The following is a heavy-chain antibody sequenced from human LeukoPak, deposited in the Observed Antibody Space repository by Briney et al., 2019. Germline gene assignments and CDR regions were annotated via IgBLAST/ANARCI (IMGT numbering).Heavy chain of an antibody. Sequence: PGGSLRLSCAASGFTFSSYEMNWVRQAPGKGLEWVSSISSSSSYIYYADSVKGRFTISRDNAKNSLYLQMNSLRAEDTAVYYCARDMRSFKGYCSSTSCWGFFDPWGQGTLVTVSS. CDR1: GFTFSSYE. D-gene: IGHD2-2*01. CDR3: ARDMRSFKGYCSSTSCWGFFDP. CDR2: ISSSSSYI. V-gene: IGHV3-21*01. J-gene: IGHJ5*02.